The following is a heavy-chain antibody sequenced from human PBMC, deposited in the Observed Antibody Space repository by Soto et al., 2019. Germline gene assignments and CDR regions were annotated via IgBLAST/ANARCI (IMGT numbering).Heavy chain of an antibody. CDR2: VDPEDGET. V-gene: IGHV1-69-2*01. D-gene: IGHD4-4*01. CDR1: GYIFTDYY. CDR3: ATLTRSTGGIFDY. J-gene: IGHJ4*02. Sequence: ASVKVSFKVSGYIFTDYYMHWVQQAPGKGLEWMGLVDPEDGETIYAEKFQGRVIITADTSTDTAYMELSSLRSEDTAVYYCATLTRSTGGIFDYWGQGTLVTVSS.